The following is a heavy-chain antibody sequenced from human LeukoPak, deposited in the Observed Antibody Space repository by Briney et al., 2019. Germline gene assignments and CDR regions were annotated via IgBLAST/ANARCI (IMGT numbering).Heavy chain of an antibody. Sequence: GGSLRLSCAAPGFTFSSYAMTWFRQAPGKGLEWVAGISSGDRTFHAESVKGRFTISRDKSKDTLYLQMNSLRAEDTAVYYCAKDATASPYFHWFDNWGQGTQVIVSS. CDR3: AKDATASPYFHWFDN. V-gene: IGHV3-23*01. J-gene: IGHJ4*02. D-gene: IGHD3-9*01. CDR1: GFTFSSYA. CDR2: ISSGDRT.